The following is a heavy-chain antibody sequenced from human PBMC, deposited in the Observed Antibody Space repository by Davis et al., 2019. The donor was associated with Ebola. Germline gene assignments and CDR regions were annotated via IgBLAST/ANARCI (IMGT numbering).Heavy chain of an antibody. CDR3: ARDGDYRSSWYDVYFQH. CDR2: IYYSGST. J-gene: IGHJ1*01. V-gene: IGHV4-59*11. CDR1: GGSISSHY. D-gene: IGHD6-13*01. Sequence: PGGSLRLSCTVSGGSISSHYWSWIRQPPGKGLEWIGYIYYSGSTNYNPSLKSRVTISVDTSKNQFSLKLSSVTAADTAVYYCARDGDYRSSWYDVYFQHWGQGTLVTVSS.